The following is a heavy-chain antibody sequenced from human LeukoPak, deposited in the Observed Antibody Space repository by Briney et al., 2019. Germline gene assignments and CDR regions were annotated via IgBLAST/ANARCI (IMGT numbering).Heavy chain of an antibody. CDR3: ARDGGSSWYFDY. D-gene: IGHD6-13*01. CDR1: GFTFSRNS. J-gene: IGHJ4*02. Sequence: QPGGSLRLSCAASGFTFSRNSMTWVRQAPGKGLEWVSYISSSGSTIYYADSVKGRFTISRDNAKNSLYLQMSSLRAEDTAVYYCARDGGSSWYFDYWGQGTLVTVSS. V-gene: IGHV3-48*04. CDR2: ISSSGSTI.